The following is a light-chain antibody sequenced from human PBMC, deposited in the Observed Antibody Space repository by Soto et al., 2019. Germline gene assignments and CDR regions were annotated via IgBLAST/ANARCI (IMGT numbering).Light chain of an antibody. CDR3: QQFASSPGFT. Sequence: EIVLTQTPGTQSLSPGERATLSCRASQTINNRYLAWYQQKPGQAPRLLIYGASSRATGIPDRFSGSGSGTDFTLTIIRLEPEDFAVYYCQQFASSPGFTFGPGTKVD. CDR2: GAS. J-gene: IGKJ3*01. CDR1: QTINNRY. V-gene: IGKV3-20*01.